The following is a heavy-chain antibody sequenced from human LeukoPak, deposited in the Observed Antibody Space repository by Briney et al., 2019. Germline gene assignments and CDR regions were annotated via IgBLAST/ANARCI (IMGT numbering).Heavy chain of an antibody. CDR2: IRYDGSNK. CDR3: AKVAGYCSSTSCPRGDSQH. D-gene: IGHD2-2*01. V-gene: IGHV3-30*02. CDR1: GFTFSSYG. Sequence: GGSLRLSCAASGFTFSSYGMHWVRQAPGKGLEWVAFIRYDGSNKYYADSVKGRFTISRDNSKNTLYLQMNSLRAEDTAVYYCAKVAGYCSSTSCPRGDSQHWGQGTLVTVSS. J-gene: IGHJ1*01.